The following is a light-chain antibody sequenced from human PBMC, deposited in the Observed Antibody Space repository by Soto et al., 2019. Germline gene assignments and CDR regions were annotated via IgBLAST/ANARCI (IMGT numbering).Light chain of an antibody. CDR1: QTVVTY. Sequence: LTQSPSTLSLSPGDTATLSGRASQTVVTYVDWYQQKPGQSPSLLVYEGSNRAMDIPARFSGSGSGTAFTLTLSSREPEHFAVYYRQQRSCWPPQVPFGQGTRVE. CDR3: QQRSCWPPQVP. CDR2: EGS. J-gene: IGKJ2*01. V-gene: IGKV3-11*01.